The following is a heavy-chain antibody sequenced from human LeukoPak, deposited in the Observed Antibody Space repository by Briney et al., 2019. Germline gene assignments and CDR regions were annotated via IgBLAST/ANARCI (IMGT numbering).Heavy chain of an antibody. CDR2: INHSGST. Sequence: PSETLSLTCAVYGGSFSGYYWSWIRQPPGKGLEWIGEINHSGSTNYNPSLKSRVTISVDTSKNQFSLKLSSVTAADTAVYYCARLPRRTYYDSSGYYYFDYWGQGTLVTVSS. V-gene: IGHV4-34*01. D-gene: IGHD3-22*01. CDR3: ARLPRRTYYDSSGYYYFDY. CDR1: GGSFSGYY. J-gene: IGHJ4*02.